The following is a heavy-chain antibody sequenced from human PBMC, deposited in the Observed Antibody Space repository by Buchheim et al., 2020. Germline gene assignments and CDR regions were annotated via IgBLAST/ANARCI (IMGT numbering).Heavy chain of an antibody. CDR1: GFTFSSYS. Sequence: EVQLVESGGGLVQPGGSLRLSCAASGFTFSSYSMSWVRQAPGKGLEWVANIKQDGSEKYYVDSVKGRFTISRDNAKNSLYLQMNSLRAEDTAVYYCARETQVAGIQLSDFDYWGQGTL. D-gene: IGHD6-19*01. CDR3: ARETQVAGIQLSDFDY. CDR2: IKQDGSEK. V-gene: IGHV3-7*01. J-gene: IGHJ4*02.